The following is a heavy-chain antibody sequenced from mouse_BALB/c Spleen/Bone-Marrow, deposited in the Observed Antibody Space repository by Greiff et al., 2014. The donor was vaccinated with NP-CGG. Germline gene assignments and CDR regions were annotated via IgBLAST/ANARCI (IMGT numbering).Heavy chain of an antibody. CDR3: ATYYRYDRRFAY. CDR1: GFNIKDTY. V-gene: IGHV14-3*02. J-gene: IGHJ3*01. CDR2: IDPANGNT. Sequence: EVQLVESGAELVKPGASVKLSCTASGFNIKDTYVHWVKQRPEQGLEWIGRIDPANGNTKYDPKFQGKATITADTSSNTAYLQLSSLTSEDTAVYYCATYYRYDRRFAYWGQGTLVTVSA. D-gene: IGHD2-14*01.